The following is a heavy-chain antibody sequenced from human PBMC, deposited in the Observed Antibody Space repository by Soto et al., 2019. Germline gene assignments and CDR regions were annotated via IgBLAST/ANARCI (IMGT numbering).Heavy chain of an antibody. J-gene: IGHJ4*02. CDR2: MNPNSGTT. V-gene: IGHV1-8*01. D-gene: IGHD1-26*01. CDR3: AREISGSYRFDY. CDR1: GYTFTSYD. Sequence: QVQLVQSGAEVKKPGASVKVSCKASGYTFTSYDINWVRQATGQGLEWMGCMNPNSGTTGYAQKFQGRVTMTRNTSITTAYMELSSLRSEDTAVYYCAREISGSYRFDYWGQGTLVTVSS.